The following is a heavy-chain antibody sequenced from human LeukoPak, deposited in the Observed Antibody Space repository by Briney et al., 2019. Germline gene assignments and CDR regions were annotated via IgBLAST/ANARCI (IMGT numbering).Heavy chain of an antibody. Sequence: GGSLRLSCAASGFTFSDYYMSWIRQAPGKGLEWVSYISSSSSYTNYADSVKGRFTISRDNAKNSLYLQMNSLRAEDTAVYYCARVHPSWGIGDAFDIWGQGTMVTVSS. V-gene: IGHV3-11*06. D-gene: IGHD7-27*01. CDR3: ARVHPSWGIGDAFDI. CDR2: ISSSSSYT. CDR1: GFTFSDYY. J-gene: IGHJ3*02.